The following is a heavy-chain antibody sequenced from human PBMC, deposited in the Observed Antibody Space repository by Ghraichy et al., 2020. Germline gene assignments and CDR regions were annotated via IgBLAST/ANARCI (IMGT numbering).Heavy chain of an antibody. CDR3: ARDLQAGDGSWYFDL. CDR2: IGTAGEA. Sequence: GESLNISCAASGFTFSSHDMHWVRQATGKGLEWVSGIGTAGEAYYPGSVKGRFTISRENAKNSLYLQMNSLRAGDTAVYYCARDLQAGDGSWYFDLWGRGTLVTVSS. V-gene: IGHV3-13*01. CDR1: GFTFSSHD. J-gene: IGHJ2*01. D-gene: IGHD7-27*01.